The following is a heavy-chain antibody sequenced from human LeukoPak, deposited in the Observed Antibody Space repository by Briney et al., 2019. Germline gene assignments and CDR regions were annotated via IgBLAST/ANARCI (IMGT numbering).Heavy chain of an antibody. CDR1: GGSISSYY. D-gene: IGHD6-19*01. Sequence: KTSETLSLTCTVSGGSISSYYWNWIRQPPGKGLEWIGYIYYSGSTNYNPSLKSRVTISVDTSKNQFSLKLSSVTAADTAVYYCARVDSSGWGYFDYWGQGTLVTVSS. CDR3: ARVDSSGWGYFDY. CDR2: IYYSGST. J-gene: IGHJ4*02. V-gene: IGHV4-59*01.